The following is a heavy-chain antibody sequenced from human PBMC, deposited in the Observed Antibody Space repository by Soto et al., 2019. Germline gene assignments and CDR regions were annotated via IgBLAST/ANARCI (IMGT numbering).Heavy chain of an antibody. V-gene: IGHV5-51*01. CDR2: IYPGDSDT. CDR1: GYSFTSYW. D-gene: IGHD3-9*01. CDR3: ARPLRYFGWLGPCDC. Sequence: GESLKISCKGSGYSFTSYWIGWVRQMPGKGLEWMGIIYPGDSDTRYSPSFQGQVTISADKSISTAYLQWSSLKASDTAMYYCARPLRYFGWLGPCDCWGQGSLVTVSS. J-gene: IGHJ4*02.